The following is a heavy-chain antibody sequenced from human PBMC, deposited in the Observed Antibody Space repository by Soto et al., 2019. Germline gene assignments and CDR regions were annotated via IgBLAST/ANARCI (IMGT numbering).Heavy chain of an antibody. CDR1: GGSISSDY. CDR2: IHSGST. J-gene: IGHJ4*02. Sequence: PSETLSLTCTVSGGSISSDYWNWIRQPPGKGLEWIGYIHSGSTNYNASLRSRVTISLDTSKNQFSLKLSSVTAADTAVYFCARHDGSRSTDYWGQGALVTVSS. V-gene: IGHV4-59*08. CDR3: ARHDGSRSTDY. D-gene: IGHD3-10*01.